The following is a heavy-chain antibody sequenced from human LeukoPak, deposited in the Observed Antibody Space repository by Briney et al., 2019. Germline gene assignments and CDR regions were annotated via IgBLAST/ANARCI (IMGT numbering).Heavy chain of an antibody. CDR1: GGSISSYY. Sequence: PSETLSLTCTVSGGSISSYYWSWIRQPPGKGLEWIGYIYYSGSTNYNPSLKSRVTISVDTSKNQFSLKLSSVTAADTAVYYCARGTYFDWFDYWGQGTLVTVSS. D-gene: IGHD3-9*01. J-gene: IGHJ4*02. CDR3: ARGTYFDWFDY. V-gene: IGHV4-59*01. CDR2: IYYSGST.